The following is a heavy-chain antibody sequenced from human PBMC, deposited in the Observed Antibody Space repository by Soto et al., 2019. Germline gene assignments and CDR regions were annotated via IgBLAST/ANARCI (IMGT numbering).Heavy chain of an antibody. Sequence: ASVKVSCKASGYTFTGYFMHWVRQAPGEGLEWMGWINSNSGVTKYAPKFQGRVTMTRDTSNRTAYLELSRLTSDDTAVYYCARGGGTTLAPLPWGQGTPVTVSS. CDR1: GYTFTGYF. J-gene: IGHJ5*02. D-gene: IGHD3-16*01. CDR2: INSNSGVT. V-gene: IGHV1-2*02. CDR3: ARGGGTTLAPLP.